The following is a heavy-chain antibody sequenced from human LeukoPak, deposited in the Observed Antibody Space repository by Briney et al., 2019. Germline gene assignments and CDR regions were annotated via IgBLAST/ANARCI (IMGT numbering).Heavy chain of an antibody. Sequence: SGTLSLTCAVCGGSISSSNWWSWVRQPPGKGLEWIGEIYHSGSTNYNPSLKSRVTISVDKSKNQFSLKLSSVTAADTAVYYCARIVVVPAAIEYYFDYWGQGTLVTVSS. CDR3: ARIVVVPAAIEYYFDY. CDR2: IYHSGST. CDR1: GGSISSSNW. D-gene: IGHD2-2*01. J-gene: IGHJ4*02. V-gene: IGHV4-4*02.